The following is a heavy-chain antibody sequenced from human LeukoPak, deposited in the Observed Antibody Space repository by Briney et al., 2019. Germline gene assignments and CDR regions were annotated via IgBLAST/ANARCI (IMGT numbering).Heavy chain of an antibody. CDR2: ISAYNGNT. CDR3: ARDVTYYDFWSGYYHFDY. CDR1: GYTFTSYG. Sequence: GASVKVSCKASGYTFTSYGISWVRQAPGQGLEWMGWISAYNGNTNYAQKLQGRVTMTTDTSTSTAYMELRSLRSDDTAGYYCARDVTYYDFWSGYYHFDYWGQGTLVTVSS. V-gene: IGHV1-18*01. D-gene: IGHD3-3*01. J-gene: IGHJ4*02.